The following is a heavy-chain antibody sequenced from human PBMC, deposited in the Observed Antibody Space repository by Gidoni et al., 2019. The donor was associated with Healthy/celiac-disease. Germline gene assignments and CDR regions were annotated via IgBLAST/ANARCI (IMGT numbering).Heavy chain of an antibody. V-gene: IGHV3-72*01. J-gene: IGHJ4*02. CDR3: AREVPRLGELSL. CDR2: TRNKANSYTT. D-gene: IGHD3-16*02. Sequence: EVQLVESGGGLVQPGGSLRLSCAASGFTFSDHYMDWVRQAPGKGLEWVGRTRNKANSYTTEYAASVKGRFTISRDDSKNSLYLQMNSLKTEDTAVYYCAREVPRLGELSLWGQGTLVTVSS. CDR1: GFTFSDHY.